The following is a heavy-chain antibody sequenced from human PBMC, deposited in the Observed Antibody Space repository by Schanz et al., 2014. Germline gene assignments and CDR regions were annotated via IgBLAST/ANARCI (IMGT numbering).Heavy chain of an antibody. D-gene: IGHD3-10*01. J-gene: IGHJ3*02. CDR3: AKGRFGELSAFDI. V-gene: IGHV3-23*01. CDR2: ISGSGGNT. CDR1: GFTLSNYA. Sequence: EMQLLESGGGLAQPGGSLRLSCAASGFTLSNYAMSWVRQAPGRGLEWVSIISGSGGNTYYADAVRGRFTISRDNSKNTLYLQMNSLRAEDTAVYYCAKGRFGELSAFDIWGQGTMVTVSS.